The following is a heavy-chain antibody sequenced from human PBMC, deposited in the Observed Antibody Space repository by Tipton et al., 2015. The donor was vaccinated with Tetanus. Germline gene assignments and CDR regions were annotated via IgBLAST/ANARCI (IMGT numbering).Heavy chain of an antibody. CDR3: TASGILGFGYRVDY. CDR2: INSKTDGWTT. D-gene: IGHD3-16*02. J-gene: IGHJ4*02. CDR1: GLFFKNAW. V-gene: IGHV3-15*07. Sequence: SLRLSCATSGLFFKNAWMNWVRQAPGKGLEWVGRINSKTDGWTTDYAARVKDRFSITSDDSKDTLFLQMNSIKTEATDVYYCTASGILGFGYRVDYWGRGTLVVVSS.